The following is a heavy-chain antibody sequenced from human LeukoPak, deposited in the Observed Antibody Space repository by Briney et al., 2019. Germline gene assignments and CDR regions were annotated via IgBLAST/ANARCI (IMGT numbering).Heavy chain of an antibody. V-gene: IGHV3-20*04. CDR2: INWNGGST. J-gene: IGHJ3*02. CDR1: GFTFDDYG. D-gene: IGHD2-21*02. Sequence: GGSLRLSCAASGFTFDDYGMSWVRRAPGKGLEWVSGINWNGGSTGYADSVKGRFTISRDNAKNSLYLQMNSLRAEDTALYYCARGSIVVVTAISDAFDIWGQGTMVTVSS. CDR3: ARGSIVVVTAISDAFDI.